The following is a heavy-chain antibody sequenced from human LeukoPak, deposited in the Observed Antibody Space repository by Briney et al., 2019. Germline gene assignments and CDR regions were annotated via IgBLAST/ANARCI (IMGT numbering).Heavy chain of an antibody. CDR1: GGSISSYY. J-gene: IGHJ4*02. CDR3: ARGSDLLTGYYYFDY. V-gene: IGHV4-4*07. CDR2: IYTSGST. D-gene: IGHD3-9*01. Sequence: SETLSLTCTDSGGSISSYYWSWIRQPAGKGLEWIGRIYTSGSTNYNPSLKSRVTLSVDTSKNQFSLNLRSVTAADTAVYYCARGSDLLTGYYYFDYWGQGSLVTVSS.